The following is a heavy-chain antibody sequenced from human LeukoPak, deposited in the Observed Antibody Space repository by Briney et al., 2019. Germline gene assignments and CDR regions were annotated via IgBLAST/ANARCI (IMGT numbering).Heavy chain of an antibody. CDR3: AKMEWELPPSYYMDV. J-gene: IGHJ6*03. CDR1: GFSFSSYA. V-gene: IGHV3-23*01. Sequence: PGGSLRLSCVASGFSFSSYALNWVRQAPGKGLDWVSAISGSGGTTYYADSVKGRFTISRDNSKNMLYLQMNSLRAEDTAVYYCAKMEWELPPSYYMDVWGKGTTVTVSS. CDR2: ISGSGGTT. D-gene: IGHD1-26*01.